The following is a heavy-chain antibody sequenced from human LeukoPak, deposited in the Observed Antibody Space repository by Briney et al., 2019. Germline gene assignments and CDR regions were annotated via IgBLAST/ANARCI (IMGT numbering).Heavy chain of an antibody. CDR1: GYTFTSYY. CDR2: INPSGGST. CDR3: ARGDSYYYDSSGWGVDY. D-gene: IGHD3-22*01. J-gene: IGHJ4*02. Sequence: ASVKVSCKASGYTFTSYYMHWVRQAPGQGPEWMVIINPSGGSTSYAQKFQGRVSMTRDTSTTTVYMELSSLRFEDTAVYYCARGDSYYYDSSGWGVDYWGQGTLVTVSS. V-gene: IGHV1-46*01.